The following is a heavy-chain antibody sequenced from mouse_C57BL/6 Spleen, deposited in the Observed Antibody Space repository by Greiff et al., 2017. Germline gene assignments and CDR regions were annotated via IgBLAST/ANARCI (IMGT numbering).Heavy chain of an antibody. D-gene: IGHD2-3*01. CDR1: GYSITSGYY. CDR3: ASTDGYQAWIAY. CDR2: ISYDGSN. V-gene: IGHV3-6*01. J-gene: IGHJ3*01. Sequence: DVKLVESGPGLVKPSQSLSLTCSVTGYSITSGYYWNWIRQFPGNKLEWMGYISYDGSNNYNPSLKNRISITRETSKNQFFLKLNSVTTEDTATYYCASTDGYQAWIAYWGQGTLVTVSA.